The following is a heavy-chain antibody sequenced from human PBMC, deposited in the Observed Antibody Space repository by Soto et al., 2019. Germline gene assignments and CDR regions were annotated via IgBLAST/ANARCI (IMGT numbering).Heavy chain of an antibody. V-gene: IGHV1-18*04. Sequence: QVQLVQSGAEVKEPGASVKVSCKASGYPFTSYSFSWVRQAPGQGLEWMGWSSAYNGDTRYAQKFQGRVTITAEPYTDTDYMELRKLRSEDTGVYYCAREGAVVGSAVYYGMDVWGQGTMVTVS. CDR1: GYPFTSYS. CDR3: AREGAVVGSAVYYGMDV. CDR2: SSAYNGDT. D-gene: IGHD2-15*01. J-gene: IGHJ6*02.